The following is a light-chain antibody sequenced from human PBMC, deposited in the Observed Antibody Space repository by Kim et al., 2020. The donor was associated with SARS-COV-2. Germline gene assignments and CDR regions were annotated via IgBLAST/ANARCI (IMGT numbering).Light chain of an antibody. Sequence: QSALTQPPSASGTPGQRVTISCSGTSSNVGSQSVYWYQQLPGTAPRLVIYTNDRRPAGVPDRFSGSKSATSASLAISGLRSGDEADYYCASWDYSVNEWLFGGGTQLTVL. CDR3: ASWDYSVNEWL. J-gene: IGLJ3*02. CDR2: TND. CDR1: SSNVGSQS. V-gene: IGLV1-47*01.